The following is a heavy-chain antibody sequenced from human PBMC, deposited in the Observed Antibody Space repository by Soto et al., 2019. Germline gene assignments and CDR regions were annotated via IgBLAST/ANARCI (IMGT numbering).Heavy chain of an antibody. J-gene: IGHJ4*02. V-gene: IGHV4-31*03. CDR3: ARDGGVLRWAMV. CDR1: GGSISSGGYH. Sequence: QVQLQESGPGLVKPSQTLSLTCTVSGGSISSGGYHWSWIRQHPGKGLEWIGYIYYSGSTYYNPSLKSRVTISVDTSKNQFSLKLSSVTAADTAVYYCARDGGVLRWAMVWGQGTLVTVSS. D-gene: IGHD3-16*01. CDR2: IYYSGST.